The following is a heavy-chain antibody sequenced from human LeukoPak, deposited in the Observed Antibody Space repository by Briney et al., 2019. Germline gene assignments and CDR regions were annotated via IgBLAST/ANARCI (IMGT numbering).Heavy chain of an antibody. CDR1: GYTFTSYD. CDR2: MNPNSGNT. D-gene: IGHD6-13*01. V-gene: IGHV1-8*01. J-gene: IGHJ4*02. Sequence: ASVKVSCKASGYTFTSYDINWVRQATGQGLEWMGWMNPNSGNTGYAQKFQGRVTMTRNTSISTAYMELNSLRAEDTAVYYCARDIASAGMDYWGQGTLVTVSS. CDR3: ARDIASAGMDY.